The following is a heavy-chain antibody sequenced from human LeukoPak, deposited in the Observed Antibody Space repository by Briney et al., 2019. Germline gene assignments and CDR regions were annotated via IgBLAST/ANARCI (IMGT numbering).Heavy chain of an antibody. J-gene: IGHJ4*02. CDR1: GFTFSSYG. D-gene: IGHD6-13*01. V-gene: IGHV3-7*01. CDR2: IKQDGSEK. CDR3: ARVGVFSSSWLLY. Sequence: PGGSLRLSCAASGFTFSSYGMSWVRQAPGKGLEWVANIKQDGSEKNYVDSVKGRFTISRDNAKNSVDLQMNSLRVEDTAVYYCARVGVFSSSWLLYWGQGTLVTVSS.